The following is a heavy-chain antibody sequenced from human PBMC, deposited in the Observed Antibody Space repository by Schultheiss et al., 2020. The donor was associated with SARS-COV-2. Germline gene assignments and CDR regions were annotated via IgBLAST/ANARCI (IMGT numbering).Heavy chain of an antibody. J-gene: IGHJ4*02. CDR2: INHSGST. CDR1: GGSISSYY. D-gene: IGHD6-6*01. Sequence: SETLSLTCTVSGGSISSYYWSWIRQPPGKGLEWIGEINHSGSTNYNPSLKSRVTISVDTSKNQFSLKLSSVTAADTAVYYCARVNKLVGFDYWGQGTLVTVSS. V-gene: IGHV4-34*01. CDR3: ARVNKLVGFDY.